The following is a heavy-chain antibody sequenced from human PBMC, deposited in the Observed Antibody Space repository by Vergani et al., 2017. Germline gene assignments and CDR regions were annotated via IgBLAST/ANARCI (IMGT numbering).Heavy chain of an antibody. V-gene: IGHV3-66*02. CDR1: GSTVSGNY. D-gene: IGHD3-10*01. J-gene: IGHJ5*02. CDR3: ARGNYYGSGTYVDP. Sequence: VQLVESAGGVVQPGGSLTLSCAASGSTVSGNYMTWVRQAPGKGLEWVSHIYSGDETYYADSVKGRVTISRDTSKNTLHLQINNLRVEDTAVYYCARGNYYGSGTYVDPWGQGTLVTVSS. CDR2: IYSGDET.